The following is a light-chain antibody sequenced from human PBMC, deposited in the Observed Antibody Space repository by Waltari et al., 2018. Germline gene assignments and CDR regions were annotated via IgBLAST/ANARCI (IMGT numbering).Light chain of an antibody. V-gene: IGLV3-1*01. CDR1: KLGDKY. CDR3: QAWDSSTYHVV. CDR2: QDT. Sequence: SYELTQPPSVSVSPGQTASITCPGAKLGDKYACWYQQKPGQSPVVVLYQDTKRPSGIPERFSGSNSGNTATLTISGTQAMDEADYYCQAWDSSTYHVVFGGGTKLTVL. J-gene: IGLJ2*01.